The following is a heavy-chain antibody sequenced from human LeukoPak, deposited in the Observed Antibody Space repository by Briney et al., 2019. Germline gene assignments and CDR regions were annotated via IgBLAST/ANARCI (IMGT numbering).Heavy chain of an antibody. V-gene: IGHV4-30-4*01. Sequence: SKTLSLTCTVSGGSISSGDYYWSWIRQPPGKGLEWIGYIYYSGGTYYNPSLKSRVTISVDTSKNQFSLKLSSVTAADTAVYYCARDGTMHPRYFDLWGRGTLVTVSS. CDR2: IYYSGGT. CDR1: GGSISSGDYY. D-gene: IGHD3-10*01. J-gene: IGHJ2*01. CDR3: ARDGTMHPRYFDL.